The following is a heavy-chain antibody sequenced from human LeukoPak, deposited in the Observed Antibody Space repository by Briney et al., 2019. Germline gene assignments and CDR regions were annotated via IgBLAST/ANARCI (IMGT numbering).Heavy chain of an antibody. D-gene: IGHD2-2*01. V-gene: IGHV1-18*01. CDR3: ARRYCSSTSCYRQLEY. CDR2: ISAYNGNT. Sequence: GASVKVSCKASGYTFTSYGISWVRQAPGQGLEWMGWISAYNGNTNYAQKPQGRVTMTTDTSTSTAYMELRSLRSDDTAVYYCARRYCSSTSCYRQLEYWGQGTLVTVSS. CDR1: GYTFTSYG. J-gene: IGHJ4*02.